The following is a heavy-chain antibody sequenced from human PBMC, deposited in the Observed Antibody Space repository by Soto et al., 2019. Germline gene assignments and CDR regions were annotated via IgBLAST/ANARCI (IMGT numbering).Heavy chain of an antibody. CDR3: ARVAVEMATIHVFDY. D-gene: IGHD5-12*01. J-gene: IGHJ4*02. Sequence: QVQLVESGGGVVQPGRSLRLSCAASGFTFSSYAMHWVRQAPGKGLEWVAVISYDGSNKYYADSVKGRLTISRDNSKNTLYLQMNSLRAEDTAVYHCARVAVEMATIHVFDYWGQGTLVTVSS. V-gene: IGHV3-30-3*01. CDR2: ISYDGSNK. CDR1: GFTFSSYA.